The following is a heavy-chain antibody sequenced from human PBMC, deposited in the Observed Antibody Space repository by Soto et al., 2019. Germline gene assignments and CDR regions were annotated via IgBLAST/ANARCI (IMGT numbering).Heavy chain of an antibody. J-gene: IGHJ4*02. CDR2: IYVGGIT. D-gene: IGHD3-10*01. CDR1: GGSISPHY. V-gene: IGHV4-59*11. Sequence: LETLSLTCAVSGGSISPHYWSWIRQPPGKGLEWIGYIYVGGITTYYPSLKSRVTGSLDTSDTPFSGNLRPVTAADWAVDYCARVRYDGGADFWGQGSLVTVS. CDR3: ARVRYDGGADF.